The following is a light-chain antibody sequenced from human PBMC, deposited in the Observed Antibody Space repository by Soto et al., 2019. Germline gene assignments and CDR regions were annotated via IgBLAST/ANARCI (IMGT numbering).Light chain of an antibody. CDR1: QSISSW. V-gene: IGKV1-5*03. J-gene: IGKJ1*01. Sequence: DIRMSQSPSTLSASVGKRVTITCRASQSISSWLAWYQQKPGKAPKLLIYKASSLESGVPSRFSGSGSGTEFTLTISSLQPDDFATYYCQPYNSYSRTFGQGTKVDI. CDR3: QPYNSYSRT. CDR2: KAS.